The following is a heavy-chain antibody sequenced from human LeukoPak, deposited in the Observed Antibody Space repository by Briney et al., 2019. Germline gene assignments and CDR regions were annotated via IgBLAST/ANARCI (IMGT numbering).Heavy chain of an antibody. CDR3: AREHYIVVVVAATPGYYYGMDV. J-gene: IGHJ6*02. D-gene: IGHD2-15*01. V-gene: IGHV7-4-1*02. Sequence: ASVKVSCKASRYTFTSYAMNWVRQAPGQGLEWMGWINTNTGNPTYAQGFTGRFVFSLDTSVSTAYLQISSLKAEDTAVYYCAREHYIVVVVAATPGYYYGMDVWGQGTTVTVSS. CDR1: RYTFTSYA. CDR2: INTNTGNP.